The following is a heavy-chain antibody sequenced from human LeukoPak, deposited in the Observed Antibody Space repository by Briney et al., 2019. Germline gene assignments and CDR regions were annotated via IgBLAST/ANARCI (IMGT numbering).Heavy chain of an antibody. Sequence: GGSLRLSCAASGFTFSSYAMSWDRQVPGKGLEWVSGTRGSGDTTYYADSVKGRLTISRDNSKNTLYLQMNSLRAEDTAVYYCAKLGSYSSGLIDNWGQGTLVTVSS. CDR1: GFTFSSYA. V-gene: IGHV3-23*01. J-gene: IGHJ4*02. CDR2: TRGSGDTT. CDR3: AKLGSYSSGLIDN. D-gene: IGHD6-19*01.